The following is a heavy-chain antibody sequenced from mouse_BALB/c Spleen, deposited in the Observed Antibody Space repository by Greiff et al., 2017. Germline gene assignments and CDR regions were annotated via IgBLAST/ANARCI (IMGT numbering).Heavy chain of an antibody. V-gene: IGHV1S81*02. J-gene: IGHJ2*01. Sequence: VQLQQPGAELVKPGASVKLSCKASGYTFTSYWMHWVKQRPGQGLEWIGEINPSNGRTNYNEKFKSKATLTVDKSSSTAYMQLSSLTSEDSAVYYCARGGITTVVAGYYFDYWGQGTTLTVSS. CDR2: INPSNGRT. D-gene: IGHD1-1*01. CDR1: GYTFTSYW. CDR3: ARGGITTVVAGYYFDY.